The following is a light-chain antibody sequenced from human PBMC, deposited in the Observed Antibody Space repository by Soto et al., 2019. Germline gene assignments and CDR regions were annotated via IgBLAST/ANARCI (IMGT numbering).Light chain of an antibody. CDR1: QSVSSY. CDR2: DAS. Sequence: EIVLTQSPATLSLSPGERATLSCRASQSVSSYLAWYQQKPGQAPRLLIYDASNRATGIPARFSGSGSGTDFTLTLSSLEPEDFAVYYCQQRSNWPPGWTFGQGTKVEI. V-gene: IGKV3-11*01. J-gene: IGKJ1*01. CDR3: QQRSNWPPGWT.